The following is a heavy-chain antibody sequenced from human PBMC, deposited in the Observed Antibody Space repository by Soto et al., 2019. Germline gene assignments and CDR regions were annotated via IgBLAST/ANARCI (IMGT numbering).Heavy chain of an antibody. Sequence: QVQLVESGGGLVKPGGSLRLSCAASGFTFSDYYMSWIRQAPGKGPEWVSYISPSANTIYYADSVEGRFTISRDNAKNSLYLQMNSLRVEDTAVYYCARPGDYSSCRYPYWGQGTLVTVSS. J-gene: IGHJ4*02. CDR1: GFTFSDYY. CDR2: ISPSANTI. V-gene: IGHV3-11*01. D-gene: IGHD6-19*01. CDR3: ARPGDYSSCRYPY.